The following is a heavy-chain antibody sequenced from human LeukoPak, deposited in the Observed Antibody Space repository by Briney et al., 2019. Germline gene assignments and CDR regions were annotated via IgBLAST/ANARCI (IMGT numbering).Heavy chain of an antibody. CDR3: ARVNPPGCSSTSCYTYYFDY. J-gene: IGHJ4*02. D-gene: IGHD2-2*02. V-gene: IGHV4-31*03. CDR1: GGSISSGGYY. Sequence: SQTLSLTCTVSGGSISSGGYYWSWIRQHPGKGLEWIGNIYYSGSTYYNPSLKSRVTISVGTSKNQFSLKLSSVTAADTAVYYCARVNPPGCSSTSCYTYYFDYWGQGTLVTVSS. CDR2: IYYSGST.